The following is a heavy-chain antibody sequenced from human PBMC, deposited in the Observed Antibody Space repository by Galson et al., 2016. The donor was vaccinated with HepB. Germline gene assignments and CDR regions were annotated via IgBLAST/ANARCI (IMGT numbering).Heavy chain of an antibody. V-gene: IGHV3-66*04. CDR1: RFTVSDHY. D-gene: IGHD2-2*01. Sequence: SLRLSCAASRFTVSDHYMSWVRQAPGKGLQWVSVIYPDGNTYYADSVKGRFIISRDNSKNTLSLQMNGLRAEDSALYYSVRHTSTFDWGQGTLVTVSS. CDR2: IYPDGNT. CDR3: VRHTSTFD. J-gene: IGHJ4*02.